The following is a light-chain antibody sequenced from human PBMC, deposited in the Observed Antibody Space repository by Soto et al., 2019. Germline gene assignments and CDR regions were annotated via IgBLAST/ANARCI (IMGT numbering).Light chain of an antibody. J-gene: IGLJ2*01. CDR1: SSDVGGYNY. V-gene: IGLV2-8*01. CDR2: EVS. Sequence: QSALTQPPSASGSPGQSVTISCTGTSSDVGGYNYVSWYQQHPGKAPKLMIYEVSKRPSGVPDRFSGSKSGNTASLTVSGLQAEDEADYYCSSYAGSPHVVFGGGTKLTVL. CDR3: SSYAGSPHVV.